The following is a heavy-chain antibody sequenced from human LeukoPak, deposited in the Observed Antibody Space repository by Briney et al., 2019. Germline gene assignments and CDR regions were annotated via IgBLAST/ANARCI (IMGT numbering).Heavy chain of an antibody. Sequence: PSESLSLTCTVSVGSTSSGSDYCGWVRQPGGKGLEWIGRIYTSGSTNYNPSLKSRATISVDTPKNQFSLKLSAVTPTNRAVNYWARQGGYYDSSGYADYWGQGTLVTVSS. J-gene: IGHJ4*02. D-gene: IGHD3-22*01. CDR2: IYTSGST. CDR1: VGSTSSGSDY. CDR3: ARQGGYYDSSGYADY. V-gene: IGHV4-61*02.